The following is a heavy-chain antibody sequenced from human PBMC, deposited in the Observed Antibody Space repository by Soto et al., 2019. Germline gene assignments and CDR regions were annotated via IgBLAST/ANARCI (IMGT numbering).Heavy chain of an antibody. CDR2: ISAYNGNT. D-gene: IGHD6-13*01. Sequence: QVQLVQSGAEVKKPGASVKVSCKASGYTFTSYGISWVRQAPGQGLEWMGWISAYNGNTNYAQKLQGRVTMTTDTSTSPAYMELRSLRSDDTAVYYCAREMIAAAGAYYYYYGMDVWGQGTTVTVSS. CDR3: AREMIAAAGAYYYYYGMDV. J-gene: IGHJ6*02. CDR1: GYTFTSYG. V-gene: IGHV1-18*01.